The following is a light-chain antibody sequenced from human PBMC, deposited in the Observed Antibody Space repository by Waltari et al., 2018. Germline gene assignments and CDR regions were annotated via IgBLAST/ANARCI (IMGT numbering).Light chain of an antibody. J-gene: IGKJ3*01. Sequence: DIVMTQSPDSLAVSLGERATINCKSSQSVFSTPNNRNYLAWYQQKPGQSPKLVLYWASTRESGVPDRFSGSGSATDFTLTISSLQAEDVAVYYCQQYYSSPFTFGPGTKLEIK. CDR1: QSVFSTPNNRNY. CDR2: WAS. V-gene: IGKV4-1*01. CDR3: QQYYSSPFT.